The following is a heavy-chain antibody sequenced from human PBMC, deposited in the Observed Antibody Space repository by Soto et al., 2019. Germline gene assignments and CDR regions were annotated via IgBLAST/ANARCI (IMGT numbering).Heavy chain of an antibody. CDR2: ISYDGSVK. CDR1: GCIFSNYG. Sequence: PGGSLRLSCAASGCIFSNYGMHLVLHDPGKGLEWVTIISYDGSVKYYADSVKGRFTISRDNSKNTFYLQMNSLRAEDTAVYYCAKDGTGGPPYYFDYWGQGTLVTVSS. D-gene: IGHD2-8*02. V-gene: IGHV3-30*18. J-gene: IGHJ4*02. CDR3: AKDGTGGPPYYFDY.